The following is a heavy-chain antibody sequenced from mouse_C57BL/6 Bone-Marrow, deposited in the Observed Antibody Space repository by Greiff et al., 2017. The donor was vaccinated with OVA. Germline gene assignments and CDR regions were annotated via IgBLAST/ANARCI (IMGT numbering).Heavy chain of an antibody. CDR3: ARTDYGSSYAWYFDV. Sequence: VQLQQSGPGLVQPSQSLSITCTVSGFSLTSYGVHWVRQSPGKGLEWLGVIWSGGSTDYNAAFISRLSISKDNSKSQVFFKMNSLQADDTAIYYCARTDYGSSYAWYFDVWGTGTTVTVSS. D-gene: IGHD1-1*01. V-gene: IGHV2-2*01. CDR2: IWSGGST. J-gene: IGHJ1*03. CDR1: GFSLTSYG.